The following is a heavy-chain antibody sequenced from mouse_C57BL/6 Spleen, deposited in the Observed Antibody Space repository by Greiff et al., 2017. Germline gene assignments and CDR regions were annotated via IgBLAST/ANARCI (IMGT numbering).Heavy chain of an antibody. J-gene: IGHJ1*03. CDR3: ARQVTTVVERYFDV. V-gene: IGHV1-80*01. Sequence: VQLQESGAELVKPGASVKISCKASGYAFSSYWMNWVKQRPGKGLEWIGQIYPGDGDTNYNGKFKCKATLTADKSSSTAYMQLSSLTSEDSAVYFCARQVTTVVERYFDVWGTGTTVTVSS. CDR1: GYAFSSYW. D-gene: IGHD1-1*01. CDR2: IYPGDGDT.